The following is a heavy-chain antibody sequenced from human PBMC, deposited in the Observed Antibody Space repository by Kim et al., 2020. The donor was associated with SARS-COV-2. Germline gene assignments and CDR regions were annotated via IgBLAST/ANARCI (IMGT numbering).Heavy chain of an antibody. J-gene: IGHJ6*02. CDR2: IYYSGST. Sequence: SETLSLTCTVSGGSVSSSGGYYWSWIRQPPGKGLEWVGNIYYSGSTNYNPSLKSRVSISVDTSKNQFSLKLTSVTAADTAVYFCARERDYYASGYYYNGMAVWGQGTTVTVSS. D-gene: IGHD3-10*01. V-gene: IGHV4-61*08. CDR3: ARERDYYASGYYYNGMAV. CDR1: GGSVSSSGGYY.